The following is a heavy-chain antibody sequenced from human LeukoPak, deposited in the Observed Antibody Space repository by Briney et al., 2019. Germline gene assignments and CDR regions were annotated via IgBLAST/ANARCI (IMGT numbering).Heavy chain of an antibody. CDR2: IHYSGST. V-gene: IGHV4-39*01. Sequence: TSETLSLTCTVSGGSISTSSYYWGWIRQPPGKRLEWIGSIHYSGSTNYNPSLKSRVTISVDTSKNQFSLKLSSVTAADTAIYYCARQREYYESSDYYSFDYWGQGTLVTVSS. CDR3: ARQREYYESSDYYSFDY. D-gene: IGHD3-22*01. CDR1: GGSISTSSYY. J-gene: IGHJ4*02.